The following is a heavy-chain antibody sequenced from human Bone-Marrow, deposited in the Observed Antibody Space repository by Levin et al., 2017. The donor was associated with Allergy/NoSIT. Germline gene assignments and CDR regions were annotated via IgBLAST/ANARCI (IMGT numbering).Heavy chain of an antibody. J-gene: IGHJ4*02. CDR1: GGSFSDYY. V-gene: IGHV4-34*12. Sequence: SETLSLTCAVYGGSFSDYYWSWIRQTPGEGLEWIGQIFHSGTTIFNPSLKSRVTISVDTSKNQFSLKLRSLTAADTAVYYCARLAYCGVDCYAFDYWGQGALVTVSS. CDR2: IFHSGTT. D-gene: IGHD2-21*02. CDR3: ARLAYCGVDCYAFDY.